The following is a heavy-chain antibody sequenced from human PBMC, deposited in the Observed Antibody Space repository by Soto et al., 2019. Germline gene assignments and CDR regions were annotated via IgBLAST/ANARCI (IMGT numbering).Heavy chain of an antibody. CDR3: ARWPDGYYYYGMDV. J-gene: IGHJ6*02. CDR1: GYTFTSYD. Sequence: QVQLVQSGAEVKKPGASVKVSCKASGYTFTSYDINWVRQATGQGLEWMGWMNPNSGNTGYAQKFQGRVTMTRNTSISTAYMELSSLRSEDAAVYYCARWPDGYYYYGMDVWGQGTTVTVSS. V-gene: IGHV1-8*01. CDR2: MNPNSGNT.